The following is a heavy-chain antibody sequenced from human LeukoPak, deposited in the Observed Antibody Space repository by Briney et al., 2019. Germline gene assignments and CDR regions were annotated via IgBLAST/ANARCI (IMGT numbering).Heavy chain of an antibody. CDR1: GGSFSGYY. CDR3: ARGTVYSGYDRLGPPHAFDI. Sequence: SETLSLTCAVYGGSFSGYYWSWTRQPPGKGLEWIGEINHSGSTNYNPSLKSRVTISVDTSKNQFSLKLSSVTAADTAVYYGARGTVYSGYDRLGPPHAFDIWGQGTMVPVSS. V-gene: IGHV4-34*01. J-gene: IGHJ3*02. CDR2: INHSGST. D-gene: IGHD5-12*01.